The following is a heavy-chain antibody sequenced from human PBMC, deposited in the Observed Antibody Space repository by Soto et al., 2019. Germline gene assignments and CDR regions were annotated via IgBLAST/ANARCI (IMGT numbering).Heavy chain of an antibody. Sequence: QVQLVQSGAEVKKPGSSVKVSCKASGGTFSSYTISWVRQAPGQGLEWMGRIIPILGIANYAQKFQGRVTITAEKPTSTAYMELSSLRSENTAVYYGGREGGGRGADGYWGQGTLVTVSS. CDR1: GGTFSSYT. V-gene: IGHV1-69*08. CDR3: GREGGGRGADGY. J-gene: IGHJ4*02. D-gene: IGHD3-16*01. CDR2: IIPILGIA.